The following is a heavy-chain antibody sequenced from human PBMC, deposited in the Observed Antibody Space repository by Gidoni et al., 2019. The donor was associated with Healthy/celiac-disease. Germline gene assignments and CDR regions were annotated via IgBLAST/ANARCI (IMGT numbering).Heavy chain of an antibody. CDR1: GFPFSTAW. CDR3: TTRGWDYYDSSGSISPFDY. D-gene: IGHD3-22*01. CDR2: IKSKTDGGTT. V-gene: IGHV3-15*01. J-gene: IGHJ4*02. Sequence: EVQLVESGGGLVKPGGSLRLSCAASGFPFSTAWMSWVRQAPGKGLEWVGRIKSKTDGGTTDYAAPVKGRFTISRDDSKNTLYLQMNSLKTEDTAVYYCTTRGWDYYDSSGSISPFDYWGQGTLVTVSS.